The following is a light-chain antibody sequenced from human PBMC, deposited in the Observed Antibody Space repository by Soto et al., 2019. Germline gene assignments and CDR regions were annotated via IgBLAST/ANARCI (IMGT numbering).Light chain of an antibody. CDR3: QQYNSYSSWT. V-gene: IGKV1-5*01. Sequence: NQTPSTLPASVGDRVTITCRASQSISSWLAWYQQKPGKAPKLLIYDASSLESGVPPRFSGSGSGTEFTLTISSLQLDDFATYYCQQYNSYSSWTFGQGTKV. CDR2: DAS. CDR1: QSISSW. J-gene: IGKJ1*01.